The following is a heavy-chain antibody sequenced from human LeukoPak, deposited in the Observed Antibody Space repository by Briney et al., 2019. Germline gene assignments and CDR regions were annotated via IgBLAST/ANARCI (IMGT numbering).Heavy chain of an antibody. Sequence: SETLSLTCTVSGGSISGCYWSWIRQPPGKGLKWIGYIYYSGSTTYNPSLKSRVTMSVDTSKNQLSLRVSSVTAADTAVYYCARHRSSGDDYWGQGTLVTVSS. CDR1: GGSISGCY. D-gene: IGHD6-25*01. V-gene: IGHV4-59*08. CDR2: IYYSGST. CDR3: ARHRSSGDDY. J-gene: IGHJ4*02.